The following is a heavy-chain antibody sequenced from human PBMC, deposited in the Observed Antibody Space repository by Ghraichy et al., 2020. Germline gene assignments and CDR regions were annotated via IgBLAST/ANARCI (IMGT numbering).Heavy chain of an antibody. CDR1: GFTVRSYG. J-gene: IGHJ4*02. CDR2: IWYDGSNK. Sequence: AASGFTVRSYGMHWVRQAPGKGLEWVAAIWYDGSNKYYADSVKDRFTISRDNSRSTLYLQMNSLTTEDTAVYHCARERSFGQSNTGPYFEYWGQGTLVTVSS. V-gene: IGHV3-33*01. D-gene: IGHD3-10*01. CDR3: ARERSFGQSNTGPYFEY.